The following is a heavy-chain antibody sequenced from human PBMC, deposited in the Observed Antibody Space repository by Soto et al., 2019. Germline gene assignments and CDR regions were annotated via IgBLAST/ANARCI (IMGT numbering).Heavy chain of an antibody. Sequence: AEAKLSCKDGAYTFTTYSIHWVRQALGQRLEWKGWINAGNGNTKYSQKFQGRVNITRDTSASTAYMELSSMRSEDTAVYYCARHNFPYYYYGMDVWGQGTTVTVSS. J-gene: IGHJ6*02. CDR3: ARHNFPYYYYGMDV. CDR2: INAGNGNT. D-gene: IGHD1-20*01. CDR1: AYTFTTYS. V-gene: IGHV1-3*01.